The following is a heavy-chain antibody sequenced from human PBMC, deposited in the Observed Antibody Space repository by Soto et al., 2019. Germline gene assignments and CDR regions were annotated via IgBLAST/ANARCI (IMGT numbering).Heavy chain of an antibody. CDR2: IYYGGST. Sequence: PSETLSLTCTVSGCSISSSSYYWDWIRQPPGKGLEWIGSIYYGGSTYYNPSLKSRVTISVDTSKSQFSLKLSSVTAADTAVYYCARAYDFWNGYYSAQYYFDFWGQGTLVTVS. J-gene: IGHJ4*02. D-gene: IGHD3-3*01. V-gene: IGHV4-39*02. CDR3: ARAYDFWNGYYSAQYYFDF. CDR1: GCSISSSSYY.